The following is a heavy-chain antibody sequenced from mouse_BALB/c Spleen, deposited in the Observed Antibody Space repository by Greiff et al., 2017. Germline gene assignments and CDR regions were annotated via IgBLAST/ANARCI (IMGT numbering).Heavy chain of an antibody. Sequence: VQLQQPGAELVKPGASVKLSCKASGYTFTSYWMHWVKQRPGQGLEWIGEINPSNGRTNYNEKFKSKATLTVDKSSSTAYMQLSSLTSEDSAVYYCARGGTTDFDVWGAGTTVTVSS. CDR2: INPSNGRT. V-gene: IGHV1S81*02. J-gene: IGHJ1*01. D-gene: IGHD1-1*01. CDR1: GYTFTSYW. CDR3: ARGGTTDFDV.